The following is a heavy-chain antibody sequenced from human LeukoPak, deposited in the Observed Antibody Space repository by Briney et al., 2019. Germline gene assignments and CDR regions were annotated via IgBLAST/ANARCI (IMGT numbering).Heavy chain of an antibody. CDR2: ISAYNGNT. V-gene: IGHV1-18*01. CDR3: ATLNPDSGSYGDFDY. Sequence: GASVKVSCKASGYTFTSYGISWVRQAPGQGLEWMGWISAYNGNTNYAQKFQGRVTITADKSTSTAYMELSSLRSEDTAVFYCATLNPDSGSYGDFDYWGQGTLVTVSS. J-gene: IGHJ4*02. D-gene: IGHD1-26*01. CDR1: GYTFTSYG.